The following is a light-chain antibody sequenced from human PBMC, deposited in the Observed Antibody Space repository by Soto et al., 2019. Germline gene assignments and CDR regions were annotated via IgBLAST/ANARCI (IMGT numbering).Light chain of an antibody. CDR3: QVWDSSSGHEGV. CDR2: DDN. CDR1: NIGSKS. J-gene: IGLJ3*02. Sequence: SYELTQPPAVSGAPGQTARITCGGNNIGSKSVHWYQQMPGQAPVLVVYDDNDRPSGVPERLSGSNAGNTAALTISKVADGDEADSYCQVWDSSSGHEGVFGGGTKLTVL. V-gene: IGLV3-21*02.